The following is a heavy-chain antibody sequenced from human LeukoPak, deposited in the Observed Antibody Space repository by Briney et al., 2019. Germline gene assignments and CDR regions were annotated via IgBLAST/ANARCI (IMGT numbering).Heavy chain of an antibody. CDR3: ASSARPLYWFDP. CDR1: GFTFSSYW. J-gene: IGHJ5*02. V-gene: IGHV3-74*01. D-gene: IGHD6-6*01. Sequence: GGSLRLSCAASGFTFSSYWMHWVRQAPGKGLVWVSRINSDGSSTSYADSVKGRFTISRDNAKNTLYLQMNSLRVEDTAVYYCASSARPLYWFDPWGQGTLVTVSS. CDR2: INSDGSST.